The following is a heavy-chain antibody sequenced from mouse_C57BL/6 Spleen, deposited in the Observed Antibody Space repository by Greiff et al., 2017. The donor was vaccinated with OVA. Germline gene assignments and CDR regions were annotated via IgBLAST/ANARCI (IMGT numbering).Heavy chain of an antibody. CDR1: GFSFTSYG. J-gene: IGHJ1*03. CDR3: AKPLLRGYCDV. CDR2: IWRDGGT. Sequence: VQLVESGPGLVAPSPSLSITCTVSGFSFTSYGVSWVRQPPGKGLEWLGVIWRDGGTTYHSAHRASLSISKDNSKSQAILKLNSLQTDDTATDYFAKPLLRGYCDVWGTGTTVTVSA. D-gene: IGHD1-1*01. V-gene: IGHV2-3*01.